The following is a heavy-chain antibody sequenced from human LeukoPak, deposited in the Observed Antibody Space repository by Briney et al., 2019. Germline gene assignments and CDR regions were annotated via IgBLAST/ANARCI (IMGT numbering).Heavy chain of an antibody. D-gene: IGHD1-14*01. Sequence: GGSLRLSCAASGFTFNSYPMGWVRQPPGKGLEWVSAISDSGGNTYYADPVKGRLTISRDNSKNTLYLQMNSLRAEDTAVYYCAARTPVRGQGTLVTVSS. J-gene: IGHJ4*02. CDR3: AARTPV. CDR2: ISDSGGNT. CDR1: GFTFNSYP. V-gene: IGHV3-23*01.